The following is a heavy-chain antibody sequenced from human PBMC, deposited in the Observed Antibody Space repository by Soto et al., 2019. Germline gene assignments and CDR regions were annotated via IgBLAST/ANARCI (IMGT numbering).Heavy chain of an antibody. CDR1: GYTFTSYG. CDR2: ISSYNVNT. Sequence: QVPLVQSGAEVKKPGASVKVSCKASGYTFTSYGISWVRQAPGQGVEWMGWISSYNVNTNYAQKLQGRITMTTDTSTSTAYMELRSLRSDATYVYYCTRDFHGDPYYWGQGTLVTVSS. CDR3: TRDFHGDPYY. J-gene: IGHJ4*02. V-gene: IGHV1-18*01. D-gene: IGHD4-17*01.